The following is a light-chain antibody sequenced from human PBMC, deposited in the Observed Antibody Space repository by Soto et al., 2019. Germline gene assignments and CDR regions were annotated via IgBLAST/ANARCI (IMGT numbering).Light chain of an antibody. V-gene: IGKV1-39*01. CDR3: QQSYSTPRT. CDR1: QSINSY. J-gene: IGKJ2*02. Sequence: AAGDRVTITCRASQSINSYLNWYQQKPGKAPKVLIYGSSSLQSGVPSRFSGSGSGTDFTLTIGSLQPEDFGTYYCQQSYSTPRTFGQGTKLEIK. CDR2: GSS.